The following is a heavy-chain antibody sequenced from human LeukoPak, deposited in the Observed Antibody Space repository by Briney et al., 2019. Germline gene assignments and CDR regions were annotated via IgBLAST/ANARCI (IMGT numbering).Heavy chain of an antibody. Sequence: ASVKVSCKASGYTFTGYYMHWVRQAPGQGLELMGRINPNSGGTNYAQKFQGRVTMTRDTSISTAYMELSRLRSDDTAVYYCARDFYDFWSGYSHDAFDIWGQGTMVTVSS. V-gene: IGHV1-2*06. CDR2: INPNSGGT. CDR3: ARDFYDFWSGYSHDAFDI. J-gene: IGHJ3*02. CDR1: GYTFTGYY. D-gene: IGHD3-3*01.